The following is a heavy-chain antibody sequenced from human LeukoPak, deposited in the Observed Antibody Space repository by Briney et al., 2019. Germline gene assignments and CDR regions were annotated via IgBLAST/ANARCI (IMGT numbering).Heavy chain of an antibody. CDR3: ARITHCSGGSCYPYYYCYGMDV. CDR1: GGTFSSYA. D-gene: IGHD2-15*01. J-gene: IGHJ6*02. CDR2: IIPIFGTA. V-gene: IGHV1-69*13. Sequence: SVKVSCKASGGTFSSYAISWVRQAPGQGLEWMGGIIPIFGTANYAQKFQGRVTITADESTSTAYMELSSLRSEDTAVYYCARITHCSGGSCYPYYYCYGMDVWGQGTTVTVSS.